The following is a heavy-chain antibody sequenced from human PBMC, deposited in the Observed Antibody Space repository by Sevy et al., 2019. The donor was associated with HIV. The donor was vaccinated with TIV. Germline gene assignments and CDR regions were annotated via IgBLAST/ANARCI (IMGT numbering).Heavy chain of an antibody. J-gene: IGHJ4*02. V-gene: IGHV3-33*01. CDR3: ATNMVPAGAYYSYFNF. CDR2: IWYDGSSK. Sequence: GGSLRLSCVASQFNFDTYAIHWVRQAPGKGLEWVAMIWYDGSSKDYAESVKGRFAISRDNSQNTAFLQMNSLRAEDTGVYYCATNMVPAGAYYSYFNFWGQGSLVTVSS. CDR1: QFNFDTYA. D-gene: IGHD1-26*01.